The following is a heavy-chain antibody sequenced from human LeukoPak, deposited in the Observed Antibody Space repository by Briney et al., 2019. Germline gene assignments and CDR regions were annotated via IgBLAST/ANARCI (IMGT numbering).Heavy chain of an antibody. CDR1: GFTFSSYT. CDR3: AKDMGDYLVIDAFDI. J-gene: IGHJ3*02. V-gene: IGHV3-21*01. CDR2: ITSSSSYI. Sequence: PGGSLRLSCAASGFTFSSYTMNWVRQAPGKGLEWVSSITSSSSYIYYADSVKGRFTISRDNAKNSLCLQMNSLRAEDTAVYYCAKDMGDYLVIDAFDIWGQETMVTVSS. D-gene: IGHD3-9*01.